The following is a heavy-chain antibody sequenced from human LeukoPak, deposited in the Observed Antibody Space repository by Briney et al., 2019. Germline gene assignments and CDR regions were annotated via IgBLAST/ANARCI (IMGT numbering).Heavy chain of an antibody. CDR2: IHYSGST. J-gene: IGHJ4*02. D-gene: IGHD4-17*01. CDR1: GGSISSGGYY. Sequence: SQTLSLTCTVSGGSISSGGYYWSWIRQHPGKGLEWIGYIHYSGSTNHNPSLKSRVTISVDTSKNQFSLKLSSVTAADTAVYYCASGDYGDFSRFDFWGQGTLVTVSS. CDR3: ASGDYGDFSRFDF. V-gene: IGHV4-61*08.